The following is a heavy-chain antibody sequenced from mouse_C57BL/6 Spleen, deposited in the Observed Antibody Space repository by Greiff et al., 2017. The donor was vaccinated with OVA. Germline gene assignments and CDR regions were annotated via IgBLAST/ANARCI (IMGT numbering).Heavy chain of an antibody. CDR1: GFNIKDYY. V-gene: IGHV14-2*01. Sequence: EVKLMESGAELVKPGASVKLSCTASGFNIKDYYMHWVKQRTEQGLEWIGRIDPEDGETKYAPKFQGKATITADTSSNTAYLQLSSLTSVDTAVYYCARNYGSSWYFDVWGTGTTVTVSS. CDR3: ARNYGSSWYFDV. D-gene: IGHD1-1*01. CDR2: IDPEDGET. J-gene: IGHJ1*03.